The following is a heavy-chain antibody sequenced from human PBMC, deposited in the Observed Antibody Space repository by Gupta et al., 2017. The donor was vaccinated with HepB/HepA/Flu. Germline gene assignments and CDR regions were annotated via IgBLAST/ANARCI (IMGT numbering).Heavy chain of an antibody. D-gene: IGHD2/OR15-2a*01. CDR1: EFTFTASEFTFSTSA. CDR2: ISASGENT. CDR3: AKAFRAGPTVNYFDY. J-gene: IGHJ4*02. Sequence: EVQLLASGGGLVRPGGSLRLSCAASEFTFTASEFTFSTSAMTWVRQAPGKGLEWVSAISASGENTYSADSGKGRFTISRDNSKNTLYLQMNGLRADETAIYYCAKAFRAGPTVNYFDYWGQGTLVTVSS. V-gene: IGHV3-23*01.